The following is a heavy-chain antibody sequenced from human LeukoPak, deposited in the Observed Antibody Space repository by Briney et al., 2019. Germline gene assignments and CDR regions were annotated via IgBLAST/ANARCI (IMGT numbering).Heavy chain of an antibody. CDR1: GFTFSSYS. CDR2: ISSSSSYI. J-gene: IGHJ4*02. D-gene: IGHD6-13*01. Sequence: GGSLRLSCAASGFTFSSYSMNWVRQAPGKGLEWVSSISSSSSYIYYADSVKGRFTISRDNAKNSLYLQMNSLRAEDTAVYYCARAGHRSSSWMVWLHAYFDYWGQGTLVTVSS. V-gene: IGHV3-21*01. CDR3: ARAGHRSSSWMVWLHAYFDY.